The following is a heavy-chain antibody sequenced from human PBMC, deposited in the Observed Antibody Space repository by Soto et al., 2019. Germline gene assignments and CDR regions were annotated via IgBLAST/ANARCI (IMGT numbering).Heavy chain of an antibody. D-gene: IGHD3-3*01. V-gene: IGHV4-34*01. CDR3: ARGRSVDFWSGYYPRGRDNWFDP. J-gene: IGHJ5*02. Sequence: TLSLTCAVYGGSFSGYYWSWIRQPPGKGLEWIGEINHSGSTNYSPSLKSRVTISVDTSKNQFSLKLSSVTAADTAVYYCARGRSVDFWSGYYPRGRDNWFDPWGQGTLVTVSS. CDR2: INHSGST. CDR1: GGSFSGYY.